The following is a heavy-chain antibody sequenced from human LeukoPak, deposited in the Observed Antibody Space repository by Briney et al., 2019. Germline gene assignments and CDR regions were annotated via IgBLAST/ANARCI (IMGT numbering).Heavy chain of an antibody. D-gene: IGHD3-22*01. V-gene: IGHV1-24*01. CDR1: GYTLTELS. CDR3: ATVGNYYDSSGYYVY. J-gene: IGHJ4*02. Sequence: GASVTVSCKVSGYTLTELSMHWVRQAPGKGLEWMGGFDPEDGETIYAQKFQGRVTMTEDTSTDTAYMELSSLRSEDTAVYYCATVGNYYDSSGYYVYWGQGTLVTVSS. CDR2: FDPEDGET.